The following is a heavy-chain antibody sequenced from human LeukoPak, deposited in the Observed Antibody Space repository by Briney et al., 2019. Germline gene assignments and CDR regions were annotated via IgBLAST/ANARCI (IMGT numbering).Heavy chain of an antibody. Sequence: PSETLSLTCTVSGYSISSGYYWGWIRQPPGKGLEWIGSIYHSGSTYYNPSLKSRVTISVDTSKNQFSLKLSSVTAADTAVYYCARERETAMVSWGYNWFDPWGQGTLVTVSS. CDR2: IYHSGST. D-gene: IGHD5-18*01. CDR3: ARERETAMVSWGYNWFDP. CDR1: GYSISSGYY. J-gene: IGHJ5*02. V-gene: IGHV4-38-2*02.